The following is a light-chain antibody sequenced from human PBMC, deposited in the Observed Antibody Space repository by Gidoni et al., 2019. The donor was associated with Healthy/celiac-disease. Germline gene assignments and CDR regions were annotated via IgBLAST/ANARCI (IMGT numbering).Light chain of an antibody. Sequence: DRQMTQAPSTLSASVGDRVTITCRASQSISSYLKWYQQKPGKAAKLLIYAASSLQSGVPSRFSGSGSGTDFTLTIISLQPEDFATYYCQQSYSTPPITFGQGTRLEIK. CDR2: AAS. CDR3: QQSYSTPPIT. V-gene: IGKV1-39*01. J-gene: IGKJ5*01. CDR1: QSISSY.